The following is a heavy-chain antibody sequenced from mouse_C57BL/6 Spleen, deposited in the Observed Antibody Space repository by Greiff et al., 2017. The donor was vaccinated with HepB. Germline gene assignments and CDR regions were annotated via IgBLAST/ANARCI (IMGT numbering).Heavy chain of an antibody. V-gene: IGHV5-17*01. CDR1: GFTFSDYG. J-gene: IGHJ2*01. Sequence: EVKLVESGGGLVKPGGSLKLSCAASGFTFSDYGMHWVRQAPEKGLEWVAYISSGSSTIYYADTVKGRFTISRDNAKNTLFLQMTSLRSEDTAMYYCARGGRYYYGSSLFDYWGQGTTLTVSS. CDR3: ARGGRYYYGSSLFDY. CDR2: ISSGSSTI. D-gene: IGHD1-1*01.